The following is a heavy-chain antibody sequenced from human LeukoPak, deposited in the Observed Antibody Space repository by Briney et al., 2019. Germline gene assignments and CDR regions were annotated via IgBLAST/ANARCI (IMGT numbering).Heavy chain of an antibody. CDR2: IYHRGTT. CDR1: GGSISNDDYS. J-gene: IGHJ4*02. CDR3: ARDSLSTFDY. V-gene: IGHV4-30-2*01. Sequence: SETLSLTCAVSGGSISNDDYSWSWIRQPPGKGLEWIGYIYHRGTTYYNPSLKSRVTISLAGSQTQFSLKLSSVTAADTAVYYCARDSLSTFDYWGQGVLVTVAS. D-gene: IGHD2/OR15-2a*01.